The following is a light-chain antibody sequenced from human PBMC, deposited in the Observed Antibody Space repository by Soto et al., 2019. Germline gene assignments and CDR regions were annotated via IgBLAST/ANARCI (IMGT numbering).Light chain of an antibody. CDR1: QGISSW. CDR3: QQHTT. V-gene: IGKV1-5*03. CDR2: KAS. J-gene: IGKJ1*01. Sequence: DIQMTQSPSTLSASVGDRVTITCRGSQGISSWLAWYQLKPGKAHRLLIYKASSLASGVPSRFSGGGSGTEFTRTISSLQPEDVATYHCQQHTTFGQGTKVEI.